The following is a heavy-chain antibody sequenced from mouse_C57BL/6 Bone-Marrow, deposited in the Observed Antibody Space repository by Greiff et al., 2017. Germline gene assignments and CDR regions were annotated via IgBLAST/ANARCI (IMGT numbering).Heavy chain of an antibody. CDR3: ARRTGTGGAWFAY. Sequence: EVKLLESGRGLVKPGGSLKLSCAASGFTFSDYGMHWVRQAPEQGLEWVAYISSGSSTIYYAETVKGRFTISRDNAKNTLFLQMTSLRSEDMAMYYCARRTGTGGAWFAYWGQGTLGTVSA. J-gene: IGHJ3*01. V-gene: IGHV5-17*01. CDR2: ISSGSSTI. CDR1: GFTFSDYG. D-gene: IGHD4-1*01.